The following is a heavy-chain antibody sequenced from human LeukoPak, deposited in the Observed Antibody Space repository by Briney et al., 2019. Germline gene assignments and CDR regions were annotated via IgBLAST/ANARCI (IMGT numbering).Heavy chain of an antibody. V-gene: IGHV3-48*01. CDR3: AKQLGYCSDGSCYFPY. D-gene: IGHD2-15*01. Sequence: GGSLRLSCAASGFTLSSYSMSWVRQAPGKGLEWVSYITSSSSALYYADSVQGRFAISRDNSKSTLCLQMNSLRAEDTAVYYCAKQLGYCSDGSCYFPYWGQGTLVTVSS. CDR2: ITSSSSAL. CDR1: GFTLSSYS. J-gene: IGHJ4*02.